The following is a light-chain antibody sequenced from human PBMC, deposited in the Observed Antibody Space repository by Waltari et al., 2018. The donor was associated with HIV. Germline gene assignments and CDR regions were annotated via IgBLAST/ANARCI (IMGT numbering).Light chain of an antibody. CDR3: AAWDDSLNGYV. J-gene: IGLJ1*01. V-gene: IGLV1-36*01. CDR2: YDD. CDR1: SPKLGNNA. Sequence: QSVLTQPPSVSEAPRQRVTIPCPGSSPKLGNNAVNWYQQVPGKAPKLLIYYDDLLSSGVSDRFSGAKSGTSASLAIRGLQSEDGADYYCAAWDDSLNGYVFGSGTKVTVL.